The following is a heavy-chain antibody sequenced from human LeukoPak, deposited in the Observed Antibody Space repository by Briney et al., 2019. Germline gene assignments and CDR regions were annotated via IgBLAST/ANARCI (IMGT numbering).Heavy chain of an antibody. D-gene: IGHD1-26*01. CDR1: GGSITSTNY. Sequence: PSETLSLTCGVSGGSITSTNYWSWVRQPPGEGLEWIEEISLSGYTGFNPSLRSRVTMSLDESKNHHSLNLASVTAADTAVYYCSRESGPYSPFGHWGQGILVTVSS. CDR3: SRESGPYSPFGH. V-gene: IGHV4-4*02. J-gene: IGHJ4*02. CDR2: ISLSGYT.